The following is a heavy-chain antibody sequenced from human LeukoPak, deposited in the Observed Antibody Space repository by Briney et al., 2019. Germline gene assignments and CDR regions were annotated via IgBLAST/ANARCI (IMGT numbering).Heavy chain of an antibody. D-gene: IGHD3-3*02. CDR3: ARCSDSISQVDV. CDR2: ISSSSSYI. CDR1: GYTFSSYS. V-gene: IGHV3-21*01. J-gene: IGHJ6*04. Sequence: GWSLRLSCAASGYTFSSYSMDWVHQAPGKGLEWVSSISSSSSYIYYADSVKGRFTISRENAKNSLYLQMNSLRAEDTAVYYCARCSDSISQVDVWGKGTTVTVSS.